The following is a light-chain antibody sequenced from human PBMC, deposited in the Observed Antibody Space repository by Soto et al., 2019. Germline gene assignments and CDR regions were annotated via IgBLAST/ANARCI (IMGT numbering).Light chain of an antibody. V-gene: IGLV2-23*01. J-gene: IGLJ2*01. CDR1: KSDVGSFDL. Sequence: QSALTQPASVSGSPGQSITISCTGTKSDVGSFDLVSWYQQHPGKAPKLIIYEDNKRPSGVSNRFSGSKSGNTASLTISGLQAEDEADYHCCSYAGSSAWVFGGGTQLTVL. CDR3: CSYAGSSAWV. CDR2: EDN.